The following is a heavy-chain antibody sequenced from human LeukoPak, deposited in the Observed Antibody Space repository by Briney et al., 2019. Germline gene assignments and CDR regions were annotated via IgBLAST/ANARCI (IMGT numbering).Heavy chain of an antibody. CDR2: IWYDGNKK. CDR1: GFIFGSYG. V-gene: IGHV3-33*01. CDR3: ASLPLYSYGPGSYYE. Sequence: GRSLRLSCGASGFIFGSYGMHWVRQAPGKGLEWVAVIWYDGNKKYYENSVKGRFTISRDISENTLSLQMNSLRAEDTAVYYCASLPLYSYGPGSYYEWGQGTLVTVSS. J-gene: IGHJ4*02. D-gene: IGHD3-10*01.